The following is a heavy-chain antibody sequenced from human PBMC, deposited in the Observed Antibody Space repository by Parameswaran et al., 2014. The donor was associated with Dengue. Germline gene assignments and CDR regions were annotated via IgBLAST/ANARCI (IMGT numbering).Heavy chain of an antibody. D-gene: IGHD1-26*01. J-gene: IGHJ6*02. Sequence: SWVRQAPGQGLEWMGGIIPIFGTANYAQKFQGRVTITADESTSTAYMELSSLRSEDTAVYYCARDGNFIVGATGYYYYGMDVWGQGTTVTVSS. V-gene: IGHV1-69*01. CDR3: ARDGNFIVGATGYYYYGMDV. CDR2: IIPIFGTA.